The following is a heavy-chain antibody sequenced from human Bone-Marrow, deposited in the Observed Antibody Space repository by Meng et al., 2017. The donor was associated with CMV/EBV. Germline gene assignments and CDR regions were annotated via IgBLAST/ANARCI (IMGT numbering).Heavy chain of an antibody. CDR3: ARSASYYCGGDCYYYYYGMDV. CDR1: GFTFSSYA. CDR2: ISYDGSNK. V-gene: IGHV3-30*04. Sequence: GGSLRLSCAASGFTFSSYAMHWVRQAPGKGLEWVAVISYDGSNKYYADSVKGRFTISRDNSKNTLYLQMNSLRAEDTAVYYCARSASYYCGGDCYYYYYGMDVWGQGTTVTVSS. J-gene: IGHJ6*02. D-gene: IGHD2-21*01.